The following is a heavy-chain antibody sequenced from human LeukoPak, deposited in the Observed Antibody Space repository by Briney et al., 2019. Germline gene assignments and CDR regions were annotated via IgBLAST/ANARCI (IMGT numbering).Heavy chain of an antibody. V-gene: IGHV3-53*01. D-gene: IGHD4-17*01. CDR1: GFTVSSYD. CDR2: IYSGGTT. J-gene: IGHJ4*02. Sequence: GGSLRLSCAASGFTVSSYDMSWVRQAPGKGLEWVSVIYSGGTTYYADSVKGRLTLSRSNTKNTLYLQMNSLRADYTAVYYSASRRDYGFNYWGQGTLVTVSS. CDR3: ASRRDYGFNY.